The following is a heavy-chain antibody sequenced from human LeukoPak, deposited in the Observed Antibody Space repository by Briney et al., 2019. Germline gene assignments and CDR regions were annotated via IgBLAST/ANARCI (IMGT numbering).Heavy chain of an antibody. Sequence: PGGSLRLSCAASGLTFSNYAMSWVRQAPGKGLEWVSAISGSGGSTDYADSVKGRFTISRDSSRNTLFLQTNSLTAEDTAVYYCATFVDFRFDYWGQGTLVTVSS. J-gene: IGHJ4*02. CDR2: ISGSGGST. V-gene: IGHV3-23*01. CDR1: GLTFSNYA. D-gene: IGHD3/OR15-3a*01. CDR3: ATFVDFRFDY.